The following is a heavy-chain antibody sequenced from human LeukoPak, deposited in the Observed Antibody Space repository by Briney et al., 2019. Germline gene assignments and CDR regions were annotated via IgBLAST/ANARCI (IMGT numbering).Heavy chain of an antibody. CDR2: IYTSGST. CDR3: ARLYSSSWFEGDY. V-gene: IGHV4-4*07. Sequence: PSETLSLTCTVSGRSISSYYWSWLRQPAGKGLEWIGRIYTSGSTNYNPSLKSRVTMSVDTSKNQFSLKLSSVTAADTAVYYCARLYSSSWFEGDYWGQGTLVTVSS. CDR1: GRSISSYY. J-gene: IGHJ4*02. D-gene: IGHD6-13*01.